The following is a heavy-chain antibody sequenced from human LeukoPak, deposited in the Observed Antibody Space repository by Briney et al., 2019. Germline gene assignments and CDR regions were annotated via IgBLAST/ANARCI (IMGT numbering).Heavy chain of an antibody. V-gene: IGHV3-64*04. Sequence: GGSLSLSCSASGFTFSSYAMHWVRQAPGKGLEYVSAISSNGGSTYYADSVKGRFTISRDNSKNTLYLQMNSLRAEDTAVYYCAKVRDTLAVVAAASLYYWGQGTLVTVSS. D-gene: IGHD2-2*01. J-gene: IGHJ4*02. CDR3: AKVRDTLAVVAAASLYY. CDR2: ISSNGGST. CDR1: GFTFSSYA.